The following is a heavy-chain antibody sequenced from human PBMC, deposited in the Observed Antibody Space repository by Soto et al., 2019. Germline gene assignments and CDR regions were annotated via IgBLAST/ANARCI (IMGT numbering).Heavy chain of an antibody. CDR3: AKDVEEESDHHPAY. D-gene: IGHD2-21*01. CDR1: GFIFSSYA. V-gene: IGHV3-23*01. CDR2: ISGSGGST. J-gene: IGHJ4*02. Sequence: EVQLLESGGDLVQPGGSLRLSCAASGFIFSSYAMSWVRQAPGKGLEWVSAISGSGGSTYYADSVKGRFTISRDNSKSTLYLQMNSLRAEDTAVYYCAKDVEEESDHHPAYWGQGTLVTVSS.